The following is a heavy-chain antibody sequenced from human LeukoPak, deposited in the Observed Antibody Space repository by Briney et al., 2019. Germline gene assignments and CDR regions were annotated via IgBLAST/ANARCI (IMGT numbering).Heavy chain of an antibody. D-gene: IGHD3-3*01. CDR2: ISSSSSTI. V-gene: IGHV3-48*01. CDR1: GFTFSSYS. J-gene: IGHJ6*03. Sequence: GGSLRLSCAASGFTFSSYSMNWVRQAPGKGLEWVSYISSSSSTIYYADSVKGRFTISRDNAKNSLYLQMNSLRAEDTAVYYCARDWRDYYYYYMDVWGKGTTVTVSS. CDR3: ARDWRDYYYYYMDV.